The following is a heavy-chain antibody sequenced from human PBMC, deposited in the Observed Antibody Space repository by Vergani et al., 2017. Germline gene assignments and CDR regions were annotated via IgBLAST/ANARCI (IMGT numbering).Heavy chain of an antibody. Sequence: QVQLQESGPGLVKSSETLSLICSVFFDSIRNLYCNWIRQPPGKGLEWIGSIHYSENTNYNPSLKTRVTISVDTSKNQFSLTLTSVTAADTAVYYCARSLIYYGAGSPDYWGQGTLVTVSS. J-gene: IGHJ4*02. D-gene: IGHD3-10*01. V-gene: IGHV4-59*11. CDR1: FDSIRNLY. CDR3: ARSLIYYGAGSPDY. CDR2: IHYSENT.